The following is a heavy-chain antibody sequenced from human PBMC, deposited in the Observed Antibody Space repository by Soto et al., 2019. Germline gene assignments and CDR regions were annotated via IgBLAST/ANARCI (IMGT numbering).Heavy chain of an antibody. CDR1: GGSISTYY. V-gene: IGHV4-59*01. J-gene: IGHJ4*02. D-gene: IGHD5-18*01. Sequence: SETLSLTCTVSGGSISTYYWSWIRQSPGKGLEWIGFITYSGGTNYNPSLKSRVTISVDTSKNQFSMRLSSMTTADTAVYYCGRGGKERGYIYGEQYFDCWGQGTLVTVSS. CDR2: ITYSGGT. CDR3: GRGGKERGYIYGEQYFDC.